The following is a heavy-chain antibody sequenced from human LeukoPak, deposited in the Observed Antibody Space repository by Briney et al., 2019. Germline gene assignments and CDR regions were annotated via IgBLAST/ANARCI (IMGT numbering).Heavy chain of an antibody. CDR2: ISSSGSTI. CDR1: GFTFSSYE. V-gene: IGHV3-48*03. CDR3: ARDMALVLDDYGDYSTAYGMDV. Sequence: GGSLGLSCAASGFTFSSYEMNWVRQAPGKGLEWVSYISSSGSTIYYADSVKGRFTISRDNAKNSLYLQMNSLRAEDTAVYYCARDMALVLDDYGDYSTAYGMDVWGKGTTVTVSS. J-gene: IGHJ6*04. D-gene: IGHD4-17*01.